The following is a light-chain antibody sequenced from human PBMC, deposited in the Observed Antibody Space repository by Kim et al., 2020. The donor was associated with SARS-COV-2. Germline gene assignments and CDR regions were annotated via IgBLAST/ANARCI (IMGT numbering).Light chain of an antibody. V-gene: IGKV3-20*01. CDR1: QSLSNNY. J-gene: IGKJ1*01. Sequence: EIVLTQSPGTLSLSPGERATLSCRASQSLSNNYLAWYQQRPGQAPRLLIFGASARATGIPDRFSGGGSGTDFTLTISRLGPEDFAVYFCQQYDTTPWTFGQGTKVDIK. CDR3: QQYDTTPWT. CDR2: GAS.